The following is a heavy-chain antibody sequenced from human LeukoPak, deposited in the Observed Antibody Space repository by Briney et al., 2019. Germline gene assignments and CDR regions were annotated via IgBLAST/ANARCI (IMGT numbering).Heavy chain of an antibody. J-gene: IGHJ4*02. CDR1: GFTFSSYW. Sequence: GGSLRLSCAASGFTFSSYWMHWVRQAPGKGLEWVSAISGSGGSTYYADSVKGRFTISRDNSKNTLYLQMNSLRAEDTAVYYCAKSSGYYQYYFDYWGQGTLVTVSS. V-gene: IGHV3-23*01. CDR2: ISGSGGST. D-gene: IGHD3-22*01. CDR3: AKSSGYYQYYFDY.